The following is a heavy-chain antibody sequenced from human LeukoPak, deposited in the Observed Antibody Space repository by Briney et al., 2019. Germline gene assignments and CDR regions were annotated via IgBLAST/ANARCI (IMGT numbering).Heavy chain of an antibody. CDR3: TKDYIGGAATMFDC. D-gene: IGHD1-26*01. CDR1: GFTFSSYS. V-gene: IGHV3-48*01. J-gene: IGHJ4*02. Sequence: QTGGSLRLSCAASGFTFSSYSMNWVRQAPGKGLEWVSYISSSSSTIYYADSVKGRFTISRDNAKNSLYLQMNSLRAEDAAVYYCTKDYIGGAATMFDCWGQGTLVTVSS. CDR2: ISSSSSTI.